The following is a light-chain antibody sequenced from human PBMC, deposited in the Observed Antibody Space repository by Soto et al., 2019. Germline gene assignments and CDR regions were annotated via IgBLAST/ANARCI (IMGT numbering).Light chain of an antibody. CDR2: DAS. V-gene: IGKV3-11*01. J-gene: IGKJ4*01. CDR3: QQRSNWPLT. CDR1: QSVSSY. Sequence: PGARATLSCRASQSVSSYLAWYQQKPGQAPRLLIYDASNRATGIPARFSGSGSGTDFTLTMSSLEPEDFAVYYCQQRSNWPLTFGGGTKVEIK.